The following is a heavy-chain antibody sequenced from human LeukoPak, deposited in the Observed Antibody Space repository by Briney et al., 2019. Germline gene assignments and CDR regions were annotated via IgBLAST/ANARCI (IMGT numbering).Heavy chain of an antibody. V-gene: IGHV4-59*08. J-gene: IGHJ4*02. CDR1: GGSISSYY. Sequence: PAETLSLICTVPGGSISSYYWCWLRQPPGKGLEWIGYIYYSGSTNYNPSLKSRVTISVDTSKNQFSLKLSSVTAADTAVYYCARRGILTGFDYWGQGTLVTVSS. D-gene: IGHD3-9*01. CDR2: IYYSGST. CDR3: ARRGILTGFDY.